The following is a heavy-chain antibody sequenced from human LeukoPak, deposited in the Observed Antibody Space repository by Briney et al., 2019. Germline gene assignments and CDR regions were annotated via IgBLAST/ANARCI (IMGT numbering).Heavy chain of an antibody. D-gene: IGHD6-19*01. Sequence: ASVKVSCKASGYTFTSYGISWVRQAPGRGLEWMGWINTNTGNPTYAQGFTGRFVFSLDTSVSTAYLQISSLKAEDTAVYYCARDRFHSSGWSGVFDYWGQGTLVTVSS. CDR1: GYTFTSYG. V-gene: IGHV7-4-1*02. CDR2: INTNTGNP. J-gene: IGHJ4*02. CDR3: ARDRFHSSGWSGVFDY.